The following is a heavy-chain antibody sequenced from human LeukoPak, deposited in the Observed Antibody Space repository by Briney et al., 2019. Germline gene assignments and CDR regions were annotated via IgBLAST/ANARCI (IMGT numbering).Heavy chain of an antibody. V-gene: IGHV4-39*01. CDR3: ARHKGTQLWTFDY. J-gene: IGHJ4*02. D-gene: IGHD5-18*01. CDR2: IYYSGST. CDR1: GGSISSSSYY. Sequence: PSETLSLTCTVSGGSISSSSYYWGWIRQPPGKGLEWIGSIYYSGSTYYNPSLKSRVTIPVDTSKNQFSLKLSSVTAADTAVYYCARHKGTQLWTFDYCGQGTLVTVSS.